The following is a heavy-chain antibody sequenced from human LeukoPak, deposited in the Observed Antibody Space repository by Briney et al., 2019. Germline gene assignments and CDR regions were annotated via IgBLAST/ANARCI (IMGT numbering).Heavy chain of an antibody. CDR3: ATVTYYYDSSGFPVP. D-gene: IGHD3-22*01. V-gene: IGHV3-23*01. CDR1: GFTFSSYA. CDR2: ISGSGGST. J-gene: IGHJ5*02. Sequence: PGGSLRLSCAASGFTFSSYAMSWVRQAPGKGLEWVSAISGSGGSTYYVDSVKGRFTISRDNSKNTLYLQMNSLRAEDTAVYYCATVTYYYDSSGFPVPWGQGTLVTVSS.